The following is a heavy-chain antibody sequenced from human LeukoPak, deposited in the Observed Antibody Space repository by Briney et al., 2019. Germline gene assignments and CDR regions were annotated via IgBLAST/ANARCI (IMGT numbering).Heavy chain of an antibody. Sequence: ASVKVSCKASGGTFSSYAISWVRQAPGQGLEWMGGIIPIFGTANYAQKFQGRVTITADESTSTAYMELSSLRSEDTAVYYCATGVVGATTDYYYYYMDVWGKGTTVTVSS. CDR1: GGTFSSYA. D-gene: IGHD1-26*01. J-gene: IGHJ6*03. V-gene: IGHV1-69*13. CDR2: IIPIFGTA. CDR3: ATGVVGATTDYYYYYMDV.